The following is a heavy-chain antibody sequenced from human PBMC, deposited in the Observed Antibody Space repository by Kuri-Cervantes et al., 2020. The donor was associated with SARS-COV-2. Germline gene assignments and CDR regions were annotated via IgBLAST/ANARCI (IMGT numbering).Heavy chain of an antibody. D-gene: IGHD3-3*01. CDR3: AKEEKVVRFLEWLGGMDV. V-gene: IGHV3-30*18. CDR1: GFTFSSYG. CDR2: ISYDGSNK. Sequence: GGSLRLSCAASGFTFSSYGMHWVRQAPGKGLEWVAVISYDGSNKYYADSVKGRFTISRDNSKNTLYLQMNSLRAEDTAVYYCAKEEKVVRFLEWLGGMDVWGQGTTVIVSS. J-gene: IGHJ6*02.